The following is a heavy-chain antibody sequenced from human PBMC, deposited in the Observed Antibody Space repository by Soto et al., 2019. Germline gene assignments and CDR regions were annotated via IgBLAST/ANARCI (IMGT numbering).Heavy chain of an antibody. V-gene: IGHV4-39*02. D-gene: IGHD3-10*01. CDR3: ASFPRITMVGGVDY. CDR1: GDSISTTTYY. CDR2: LYSGGIT. Sequence: SETLSLTCTVSGDSISTTTYYWAWIRQPPGKGLEWIGSLYSGGITHYNPSLKSRVTMSEDPSKNHFSLEMRSVTAADTAVYYCASFPRITMVGGVDYGGQGTLVTVPS. J-gene: IGHJ4*02.